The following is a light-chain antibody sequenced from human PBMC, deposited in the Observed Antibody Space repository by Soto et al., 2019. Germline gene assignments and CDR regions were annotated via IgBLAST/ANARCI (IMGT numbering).Light chain of an antibody. CDR1: QSVSSN. CDR2: DIS. V-gene: IGKV3-20*01. Sequence: IVMTQAPGTLSVSLGERATLSCRASQSVSSNLAWYQQRPGQAHRLLIYDISSRATGIPDRFSGSGSGTDFTLTISRLEPEDFAVYYCQQYGGSPITFGGGTKMYIK. CDR3: QQYGGSPIT. J-gene: IGKJ4*01.